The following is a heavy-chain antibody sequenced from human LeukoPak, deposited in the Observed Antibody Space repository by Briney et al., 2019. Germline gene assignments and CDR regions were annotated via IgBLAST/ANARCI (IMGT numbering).Heavy chain of an antibody. V-gene: IGHV3-30*02. J-gene: IGHJ4*02. Sequence: PGGSLRLSCAASGFTFSNYAIHWVRQAPGKGLEWVAFIRYDATNKDYADSVKGRFTISRDNSTNTLYLQMNNLRAEDTAVYYCAKDWSYRGWAYYFDYWGQGTLVTVSS. CDR2: IRYDATNK. CDR1: GFTFSNYA. D-gene: IGHD6-19*01. CDR3: AKDWSYRGWAYYFDY.